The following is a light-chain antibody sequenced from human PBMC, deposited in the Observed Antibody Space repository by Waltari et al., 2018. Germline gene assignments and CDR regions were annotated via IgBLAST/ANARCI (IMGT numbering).Light chain of an antibody. Sequence: SYVLTQPPSLPVAPGRPARIPWGGNNIGPKTAPCYQQKPGQAPVMVVYDDIDRPSGIPERFSGSNSGNTATLIINRVEAGDEADYYCQVWDIDSDPSVVFGGGTKLTVL. J-gene: IGLJ2*01. V-gene: IGLV3-21*03. CDR1: NIGPKT. CDR2: DDI. CDR3: QVWDIDSDPSVV.